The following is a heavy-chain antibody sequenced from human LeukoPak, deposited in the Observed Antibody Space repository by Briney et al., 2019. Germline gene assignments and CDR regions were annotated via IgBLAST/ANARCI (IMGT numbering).Heavy chain of an antibody. V-gene: IGHV3-30-3*01. J-gene: IGHJ4*02. CDR3: AKARELLFWNFDY. Sequence: GGSLRLSCAASGFTFSEYAMHWVRQAPGKGLEWVAVISYDGRQKYYGDSVKGRFTISRDNPKNTLYLQMNSLRAEDTAVYYCAKARELLFWNFDYWGQGTLVTVSS. CDR2: ISYDGRQK. CDR1: GFTFSEYA. D-gene: IGHD1-26*01.